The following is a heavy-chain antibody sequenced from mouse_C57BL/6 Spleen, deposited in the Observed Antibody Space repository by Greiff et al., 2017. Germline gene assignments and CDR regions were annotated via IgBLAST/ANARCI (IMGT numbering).Heavy chain of an antibody. Sequence: QVQLQQPGAELVMPGASVKLSCKASGYTFTSYWMHWVKQRPGQGLEWIGEIDPSDSYTNYNQKFKGKSTLTVDKSSSTAYMQLSSLTSEDSAVYYWARREEFITTVGGYFDVWGTGTTVTVSS. CDR2: IDPSDSYT. V-gene: IGHV1-69*01. CDR3: ARREEFITTVGGYFDV. CDR1: GYTFTSYW. D-gene: IGHD1-1*01. J-gene: IGHJ1*03.